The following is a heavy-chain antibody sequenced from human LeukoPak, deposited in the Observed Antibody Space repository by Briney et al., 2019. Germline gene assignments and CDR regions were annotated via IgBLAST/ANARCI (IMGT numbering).Heavy chain of an antibody. Sequence: SQTLSLTCAISGDSVSSSASWNWIRQSPSRGLEWLGRTYYRSKWSSDYATSVKSRITINADTSKNQFSLQLSSVIPEDTAVYYCARDADSLNEWGPFDPWGQGTPVTVSS. V-gene: IGHV6-1*01. J-gene: IGHJ5*02. CDR2: TYYRSKWSS. CDR1: GDSVSSSAS. CDR3: ARDADSLNEWGPFDP. D-gene: IGHD1-1*01.